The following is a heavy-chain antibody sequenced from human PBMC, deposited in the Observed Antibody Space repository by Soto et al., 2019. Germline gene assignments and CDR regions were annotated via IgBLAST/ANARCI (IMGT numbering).Heavy chain of an antibody. J-gene: IGHJ6*03. Sequence: GGSLRLSCAASGFTFSSYGMHWVRQAPGKGLEWVAVIWYDGSNKYYADSVKGRFTISRDNSKNTLYLQMNSLRAEDTAVYYCARGGCSSTSCYLSYYYYYMDVWGKGTTVTVSS. D-gene: IGHD2-2*01. CDR1: GFTFSSYG. V-gene: IGHV3-33*01. CDR3: ARGGCSSTSCYLSYYYYYMDV. CDR2: IWYDGSNK.